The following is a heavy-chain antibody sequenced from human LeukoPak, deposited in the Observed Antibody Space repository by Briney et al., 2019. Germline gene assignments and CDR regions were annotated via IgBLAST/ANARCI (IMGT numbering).Heavy chain of an antibody. CDR3: ASLVAARTPYYFDY. J-gene: IGHJ4*02. CDR1: GGTFSSYA. Sequence: SVKVSCKASGGTFSSYAISWVRQAPGQGLEWMGGIIPIFGTANYAQKFQGRVTITADKSTSTAYMELSSLRSEDTAVYYCASLVAARTPYYFDYWGQGTLVTVSS. D-gene: IGHD2-15*01. V-gene: IGHV1-69*06. CDR2: IIPIFGTA.